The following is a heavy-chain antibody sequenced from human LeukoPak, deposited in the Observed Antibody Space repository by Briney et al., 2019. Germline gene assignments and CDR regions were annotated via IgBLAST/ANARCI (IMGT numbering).Heavy chain of an antibody. Sequence: ASVKVSCKASGYTFTSYGISWVRQAPGQGLEWMGRINPNSGGTNYAQKFQGRVTMTRDTSISTAYMELSRLRSDDTAVYYCAREDYDFWSGSGAFDIWGQGTMVTVSS. CDR3: AREDYDFWSGSGAFDI. J-gene: IGHJ3*02. CDR1: GYTFTSYG. CDR2: INPNSGGT. V-gene: IGHV1-2*06. D-gene: IGHD3-3*01.